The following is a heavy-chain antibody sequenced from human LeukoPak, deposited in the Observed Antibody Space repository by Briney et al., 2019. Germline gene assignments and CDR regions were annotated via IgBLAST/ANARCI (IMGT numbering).Heavy chain of an antibody. CDR3: ARTRTGGYFDY. V-gene: IGHV3-74*01. Sequence: GGSLRLSCAASRFTFSTYWMHWVRQAPGKGLVWVSRINSDGSSTDYADSVKGRFTISRDNAKNTLYLQMNSLRAEDTAVYYCARTRTGGYFDYWGQGTLVTVSS. CDR1: RFTFSTYW. CDR2: INSDGSST. J-gene: IGHJ4*02.